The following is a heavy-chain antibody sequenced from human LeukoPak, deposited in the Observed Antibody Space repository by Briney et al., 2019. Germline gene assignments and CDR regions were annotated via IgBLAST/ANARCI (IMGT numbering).Heavy chain of an antibody. CDR1: GGSISSRSYY. J-gene: IGHJ4*02. CDR2: IYYSGST. D-gene: IGHD3-16*01. CDR3: ASSVWGVVWQWSGQYYFDY. Sequence: PSETLSLTCTVSGGSISSRSYYWGWIRQPPGKGLEWIGSIYYSGSTYYNPSLKSRVTISVDTSKNQFSLKLSSVTAADTAVYYCASSVWGVVWQWSGQYYFDYWGQGTLVTVSS. V-gene: IGHV4-39*07.